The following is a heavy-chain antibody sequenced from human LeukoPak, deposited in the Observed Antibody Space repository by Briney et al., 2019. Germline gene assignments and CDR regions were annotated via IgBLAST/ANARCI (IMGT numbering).Heavy chain of an antibody. J-gene: IGHJ5*02. CDR1: GGTFSSYA. CDR3: ARAEKSVVVTANWFDP. CDR2: IIPIFGTA. V-gene: IGHV1-69*05. D-gene: IGHD2-21*02. Sequence: ASVKVSCKASGGTFSSYAISWVRQAPGQGLEWMGGIIPIFGTANYAQKFQGRVTITTDESTSTAYMELSSLRSEDTAAYYCARAEKSVVVTANWFDPWGQGTLVTVSS.